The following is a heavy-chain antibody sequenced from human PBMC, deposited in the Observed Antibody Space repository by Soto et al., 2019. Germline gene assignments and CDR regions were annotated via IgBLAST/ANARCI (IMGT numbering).Heavy chain of an antibody. V-gene: IGHV3-23*01. Sequence: VPLLESGGGLVQPGGSLRLSCAASGFTFSTNSMTWVRQAPGKGLEWVCGISGGGDSTHYADSVKGRFTISRDNATNMVYLQMTSLTADDTAVYFCSKWDGYGDQWGQGTLVTVSS. CDR3: SKWDGYGDQ. D-gene: IGHD5-12*01. CDR2: ISGGGDST. J-gene: IGHJ5*02. CDR1: GFTFSTNS.